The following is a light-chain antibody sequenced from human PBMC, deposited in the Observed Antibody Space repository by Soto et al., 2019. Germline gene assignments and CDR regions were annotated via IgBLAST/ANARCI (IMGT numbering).Light chain of an antibody. CDR2: NTI. J-gene: IGLJ2*01. V-gene: IGLV7-43*01. Sequence: QAVVTQEPSLTVSPGGTVTLTCASSTGAVTSGYFPSWFQQKHGQAPTALIYNTINKHSWTPARFSGSLLEGKAALTLSGVQPEDEAEYYCLLYYGGAQLFGGGTKLTVL. CDR3: LLYYGGAQL. CDR1: TGAVTSGYF.